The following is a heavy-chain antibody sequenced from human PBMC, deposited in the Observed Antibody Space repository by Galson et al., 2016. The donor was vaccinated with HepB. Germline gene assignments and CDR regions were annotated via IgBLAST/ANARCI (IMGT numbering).Heavy chain of an antibody. Sequence: SLRLSCAASGFTVSSNCMSWVRPAPGKGLEWVSLICDGGSAYYTDPVKARFTISRDTSKNTLYLQVHNLRPEDTAVYFCARDPPGVPDFALDVWGQGTTVTVSS. V-gene: IGHV3-66*01. CDR2: ICDGGSA. CDR1: GFTVSSNC. J-gene: IGHJ6*02. D-gene: IGHD3-10*01. CDR3: ARDPPGVPDFALDV.